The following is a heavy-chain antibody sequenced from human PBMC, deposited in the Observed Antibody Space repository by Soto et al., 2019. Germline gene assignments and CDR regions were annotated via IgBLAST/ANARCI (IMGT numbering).Heavy chain of an antibody. J-gene: IGHJ4*01. V-gene: IGHV3-30-3*01. CDR2: ISYDGSNK. Sequence: ESGGGVVQPGRSLRLSCAASGFTFSSYAMHWVRQAPGKGLEWVAVISYDGSNKYYADSVKGRFTISRDNSKNTLYLQMNSLRAEDTAVYYCARDSGATERGILDYWGHGTLVTVSS. CDR3: ARDSGATERGILDY. CDR1: GFTFSSYA. D-gene: IGHD1-26*01.